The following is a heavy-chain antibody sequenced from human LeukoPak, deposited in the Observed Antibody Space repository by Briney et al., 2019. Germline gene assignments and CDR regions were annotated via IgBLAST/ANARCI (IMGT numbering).Heavy chain of an antibody. Sequence: PSEPLSLTCTVSGGSISSYYWSWIRQPPGKGLEWIGYIYYSGSTNYNPSLQSRVTMSVDTSRNQFSLKLNSVTAADTAVYYCARAGGSSGGHEYWGQGTPVTVPS. CDR1: GGSISSYY. J-gene: IGHJ4*02. CDR2: IYYSGST. CDR3: ARAGGSSGGHEY. V-gene: IGHV4-59*01. D-gene: IGHD6-19*01.